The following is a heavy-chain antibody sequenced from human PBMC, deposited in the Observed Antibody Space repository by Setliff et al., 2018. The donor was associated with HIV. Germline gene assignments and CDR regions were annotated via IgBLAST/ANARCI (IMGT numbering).Heavy chain of an antibody. D-gene: IGHD1-1*01. V-gene: IGHV2-70*01. Sequence: SGPTLVNPTQTLTLTCTFSGFLLNSGGVCVSWIRQPPGKALEWLALIAWDGDKSYSTSLKTSLSISKDTSRSQVVLTLTNLEPGDTAAYFCARMHAWNTATRNGFDVWGQGTEVTVSS. CDR2: IAWDGDK. CDR3: ARMHAWNTATRNGFDV. J-gene: IGHJ3*01. CDR1: GFLLNSGGVC.